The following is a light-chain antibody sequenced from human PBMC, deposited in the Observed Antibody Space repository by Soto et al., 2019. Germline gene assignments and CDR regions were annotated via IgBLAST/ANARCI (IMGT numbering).Light chain of an antibody. Sequence: DIQMTQSPSSLSASVGDRVTITCRASQSIGNYLNWYRQKPGKAPELLIYAASILQSEVPSRFRGSGSGTDFSLTISSLQPEDFASYYCQQLNSYPITFGQGTRLEIK. J-gene: IGKJ5*01. CDR2: AAS. V-gene: IGKV1-39*01. CDR3: QQLNSYPIT. CDR1: QSIGNY.